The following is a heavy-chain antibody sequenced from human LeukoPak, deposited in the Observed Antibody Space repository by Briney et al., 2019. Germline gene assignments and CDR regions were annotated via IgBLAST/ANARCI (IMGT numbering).Heavy chain of an antibody. J-gene: IGHJ4*02. CDR2: IGGNGGTT. CDR1: GFSFRNYG. V-gene: IGHV3-23*01. CDR3: ASFPVAYYDFWSGSVSFDY. Sequence: GGSLRLSYAASGFSFRNYGMSWVRQAPGKGLEWVSGIGGNGGTTYYVDSVRGRFTISRDNAKNSLYLQMNSLRAEDTAVYYCASFPVAYYDFWSGSVSFDYWGQGTLVTVSS. D-gene: IGHD3-3*01.